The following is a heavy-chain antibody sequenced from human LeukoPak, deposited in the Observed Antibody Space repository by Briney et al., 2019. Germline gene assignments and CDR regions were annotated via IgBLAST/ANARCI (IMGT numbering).Heavy chain of an antibody. CDR3: ASGPHMITFGGVIDSTPTIDY. CDR1: GYTFTGYY. D-gene: IGHD3-16*02. CDR2: INPNSGGT. J-gene: IGHJ4*02. Sequence: ASVKVSCKASGYTFTGYYMHWVRQAPGQGLEWMGWINPNSGGTNYAQKFQGRVTMTRDTSISTAYMELSRLRSDDTAVYYCASGPHMITFGGVIDSTPTIDYWGQGTLVTVSS. V-gene: IGHV1-2*02.